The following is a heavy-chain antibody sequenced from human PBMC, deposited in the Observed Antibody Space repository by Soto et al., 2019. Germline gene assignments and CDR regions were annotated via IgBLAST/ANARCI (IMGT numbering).Heavy chain of an antibody. CDR2: VNPNNGAT. CDR3: AQVSRKCSAIDFDY. J-gene: IGHJ4*02. CDR1: GYTFSNYD. V-gene: IGHV1-8*01. D-gene: IGHD3-10*02. Sequence: QVQLVQSGAELKKPGASVKVSCKASGYTFSNYDMNWVRQATGQGPEWIGWVNPNNGATGYAQKFQGRVTLTTDISTDTAYMELTILRSEDTAIYFFAQVSRKCSAIDFDYWGQGTLITGSS.